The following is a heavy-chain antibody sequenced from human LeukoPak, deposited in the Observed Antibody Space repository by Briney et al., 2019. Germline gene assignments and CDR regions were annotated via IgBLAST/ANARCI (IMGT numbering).Heavy chain of an antibody. CDR3: ARDYGYSSGWYVGEYYFDY. V-gene: IGHV1-46*01. Sequence: ASVKVSCKASGYTFTSYYMHWVRQAPGQGLEWMGIINPSGGSTSYAQKFQVRVTMTRDTSTSTVYMELSSLRSEDTAVYYCARDYGYSSGWYVGEYYFDYWGQGTLVTVSS. CDR2: INPSGGST. CDR1: GYTFTSYY. D-gene: IGHD6-19*01. J-gene: IGHJ4*02.